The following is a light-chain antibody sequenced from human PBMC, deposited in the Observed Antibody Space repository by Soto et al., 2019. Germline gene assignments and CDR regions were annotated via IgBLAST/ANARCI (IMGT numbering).Light chain of an antibody. Sequence: FMLTQPHSVSESPGKTVTISCTRSSGSIASNYVQWYQQRPGSAPTTVIYEDNQRPSGVPDRFSGSIDSSSNSASLTISGLKTEDEADYYCQPYDSSKGVFGGGTKLTVL. CDR2: EDN. CDR3: QPYDSSKGV. V-gene: IGLV6-57*03. J-gene: IGLJ2*01. CDR1: SGSIASNY.